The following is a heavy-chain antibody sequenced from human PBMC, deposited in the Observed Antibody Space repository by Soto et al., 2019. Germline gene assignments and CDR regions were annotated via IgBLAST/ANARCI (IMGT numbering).Heavy chain of an antibody. CDR3: AREACSSTSCYAWNWFDP. V-gene: IGHV1-18*01. J-gene: IGHJ5*02. CDR2: ISAYNGNT. Sequence: QVQLVQSGAEVKKPGASVKVSCKASGYTFTSYGISWVRQAPGQGLEWMGWISAYNGNTNYAQKLLGRVTMTTDTSTSTDYMELRSLRSDDTTVYYCAREACSSTSCYAWNWFDPWGQGTLVTVSS. CDR1: GYTFTSYG. D-gene: IGHD2-2*01.